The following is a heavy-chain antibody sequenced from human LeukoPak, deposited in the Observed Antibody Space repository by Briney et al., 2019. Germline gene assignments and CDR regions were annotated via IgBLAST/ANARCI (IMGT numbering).Heavy chain of an antibody. CDR2: MNPNSGNT. Sequence: ASVKVSCKASGYTFTSYGINWVRQATGQGLEWMGWMNPNSGNTGYAQKFQGRVTITRDTSISTAYMELSSLRSEDTAVYYCAREACSSTSCPRDFDYWGQGTLVTVSS. CDR1: GYTFTSYG. V-gene: IGHV1-8*03. J-gene: IGHJ4*02. CDR3: AREACSSTSCPRDFDY. D-gene: IGHD2-2*01.